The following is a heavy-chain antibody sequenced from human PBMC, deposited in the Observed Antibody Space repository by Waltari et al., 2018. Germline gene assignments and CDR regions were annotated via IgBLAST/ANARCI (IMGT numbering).Heavy chain of an antibody. CDR1: GFTFSSSG. Sequence: QVQLVESGGGVVQPGGSLRLSCAASGFTFSSSGMQWVRQAPGKGLEWVAFIRYDGSNKYYADSVKGRFTISRDNSKNTLYLQMNSLRAEDTAVYYCAKDQANWGRAYWYFDLWGRGTLVTVSS. V-gene: IGHV3-30*02. J-gene: IGHJ2*01. CDR2: IRYDGSNK. CDR3: AKDQANWGRAYWYFDL. D-gene: IGHD7-27*01.